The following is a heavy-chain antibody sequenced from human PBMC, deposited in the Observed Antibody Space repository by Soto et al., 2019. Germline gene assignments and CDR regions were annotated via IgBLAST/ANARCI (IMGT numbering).Heavy chain of an antibody. CDR2: ISPIFGTA. CDR1: GGTFSSYA. CDR3: ARGSLGVAATSHIYYYYGMDF. V-gene: IGHV1-69*06. Sequence: SVKVSCKASGGTFSSYAISWVRQAPGQGLEWRGGISPIFGTANYAQKCRGRVTITADKSTSTAYMELSSLRSENTAVYYCARGSLGVAATSHIYYYYGMDFWGQGTTVTVSS. J-gene: IGHJ6*02. D-gene: IGHD6-25*01.